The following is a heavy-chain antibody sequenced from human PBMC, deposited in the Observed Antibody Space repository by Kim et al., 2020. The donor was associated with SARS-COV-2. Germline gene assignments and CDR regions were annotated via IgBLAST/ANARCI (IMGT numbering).Heavy chain of an antibody. CDR3: AREDGWELPLYFDY. V-gene: IGHV3-30*10. D-gene: IGHD1-26*01. J-gene: IGHJ4*02. Sequence: TESVKGRFTISRDNSKNTRYLQMNSLGAEDTAVYYCAREDGWELPLYFDYWGQGTLVTVSS.